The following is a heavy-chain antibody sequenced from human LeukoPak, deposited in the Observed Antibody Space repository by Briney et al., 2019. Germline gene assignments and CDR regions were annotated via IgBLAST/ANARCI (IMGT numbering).Heavy chain of an antibody. Sequence: ASVKASCKASGYTFTGYYMHWVRQAPGQGLEWMGWINPNSGGTNYAQKFQGRVTMTRDTSISTAYMELSRLRSDDTAVYYCARGFGSGYDLRFDPWGQGTLVTVSS. J-gene: IGHJ5*02. CDR1: GYTFTGYY. D-gene: IGHD5-12*01. CDR2: INPNSGGT. CDR3: ARGFGSGYDLRFDP. V-gene: IGHV1-2*02.